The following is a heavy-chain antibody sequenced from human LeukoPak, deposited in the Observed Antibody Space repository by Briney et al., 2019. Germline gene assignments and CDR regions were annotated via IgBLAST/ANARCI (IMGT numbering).Heavy chain of an antibody. CDR1: GFTFDDYA. CDR2: ISWNSGNI. CDR3: AKGRGYWAHFDY. D-gene: IGHD2-8*02. Sequence: GGSLRLSCAASGFTFDDYAMHWVRQAPGKGLEWVSGISWNSGNIDYADSVKGRFTISRDNAKNSLYLQMNSLRAEDTALYYCAKGRGYWAHFDYWGQGTLVTVSS. J-gene: IGHJ4*02. V-gene: IGHV3-9*01.